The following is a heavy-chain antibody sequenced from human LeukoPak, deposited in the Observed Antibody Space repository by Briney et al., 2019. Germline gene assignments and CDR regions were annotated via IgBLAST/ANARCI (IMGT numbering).Heavy chain of an antibody. Sequence: GRSLRLSCAASGFTFSSYGMHWVRQAPGKGLEWVAVISYDGSNKYYADSVKGRFTISRDNSKNTLYLQMNSLRAEDTAVYYCAKGGYSYGEDYFDYWGQGTLVTVSS. CDR2: ISYDGSNK. J-gene: IGHJ4*02. CDR1: GFTFSSYG. D-gene: IGHD5-18*01. V-gene: IGHV3-30*18. CDR3: AKGGYSYGEDYFDY.